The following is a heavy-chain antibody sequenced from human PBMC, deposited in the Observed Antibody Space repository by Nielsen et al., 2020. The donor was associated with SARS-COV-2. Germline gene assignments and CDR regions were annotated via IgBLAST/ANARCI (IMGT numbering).Heavy chain of an antibody. Sequence: WVRQAPGQGLEWMGWISAYNGNTNYAQKLQGRVTMTTDTSTSTAYMELRSLRSDDTAVYYCARAYCGGDCYSMESYFDYWGQGTLVTVSS. V-gene: IGHV1-18*01. CDR2: ISAYNGNT. J-gene: IGHJ4*02. D-gene: IGHD2-21*02. CDR3: ARAYCGGDCYSMESYFDY.